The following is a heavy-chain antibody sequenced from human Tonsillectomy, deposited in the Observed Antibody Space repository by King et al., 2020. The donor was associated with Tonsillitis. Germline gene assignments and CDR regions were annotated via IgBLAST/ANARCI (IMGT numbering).Heavy chain of an antibody. CDR1: GGSISSSSDY. D-gene: IGHD6-19*01. CDR2: IYYSGST. Sequence: QLQESGPGLVKPSETLSLTCTVSGGSISSSSDYWGWIRQPPRKGLEWIGSIYYSGSTYYNPPLKSRVTISVDTSKNQFSLKLSSVTAADTAVYYCARGLRSGLYYFDYWGQGTLVTVSS. J-gene: IGHJ4*02. V-gene: IGHV4-39*07. CDR3: ARGLRSGLYYFDY.